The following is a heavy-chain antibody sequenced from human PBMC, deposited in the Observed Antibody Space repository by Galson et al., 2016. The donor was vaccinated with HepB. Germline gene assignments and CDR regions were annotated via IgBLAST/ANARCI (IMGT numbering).Heavy chain of an antibody. CDR3: RGGVLGNDVFDF. Sequence: TLSLTCTVSGGSINTGGYYWNWIRQRPGKGLEWIGYMFYNGETYYNPSLKSRVSISVDSSKNQVSLKLSSVTAADTAVYYCRGGVLGNDVFDFWGQGAKVTVSP. V-gene: IGHV4-31*03. D-gene: IGHD2-15*01. CDR1: GGSINTGGYY. CDR2: MFYNGET. J-gene: IGHJ3*01.